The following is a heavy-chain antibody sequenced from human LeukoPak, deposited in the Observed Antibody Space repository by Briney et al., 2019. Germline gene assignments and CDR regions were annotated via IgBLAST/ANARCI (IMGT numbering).Heavy chain of an antibody. CDR2: IYDSGST. CDR3: ARSKDILTGYCFDY. CDR1: GGSIRSYY. Sequence: PSETLSLTCTVSGGSIRSYYWSWIRQPPGKGLEWVGYIYDSGSTSYNPCLKSRVTISVDTSKNQFSLKVTSVTAADTAVYYCARSKDILTGYCFDYWGQGTLVTVSS. D-gene: IGHD3-9*01. J-gene: IGHJ4*02. V-gene: IGHV4-59*01.